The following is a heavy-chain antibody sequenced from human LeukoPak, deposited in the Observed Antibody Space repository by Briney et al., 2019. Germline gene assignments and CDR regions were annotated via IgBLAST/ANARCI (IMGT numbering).Heavy chain of an antibody. CDR3: AKAHCSSTTCLPYGGLDI. V-gene: IGHV3-30*18. CDR2: ISYDGSNK. D-gene: IGHD2-2*01. Sequence: PGGSLRLSCAASGFTFSNYGMHWVRQAPGKGLEWVAVISYDGSNKYYADSVKGRFTICRDNSKNTLYVQMNSLRPEDTAVYYCAKAHCSSTTCLPYGGLDIWGQGTMVTVSS. CDR1: GFTFSNYG. J-gene: IGHJ3*02.